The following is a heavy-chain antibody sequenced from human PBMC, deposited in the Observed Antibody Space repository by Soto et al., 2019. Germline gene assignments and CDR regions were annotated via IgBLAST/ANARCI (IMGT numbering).Heavy chain of an antibody. J-gene: IGHJ4*02. CDR3: AGDAPPGDY. Sequence: QVQLVQSGAEVKKPGASVKVSCKASGYTFTSYGISWVRQAPGQGLEWMGWISAYNGNTTYAQKLQGRVTMATASSTRTAYMELRCLTSDATAVYSCAGDAPPGDYWGQGTLVTVPS. V-gene: IGHV1-18*01. D-gene: IGHD7-27*01. CDR1: GYTFTSYG. CDR2: ISAYNGNT.